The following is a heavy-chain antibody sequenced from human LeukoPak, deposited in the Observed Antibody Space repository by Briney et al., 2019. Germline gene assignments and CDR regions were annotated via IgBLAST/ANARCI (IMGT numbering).Heavy chain of an antibody. CDR2: IYPGDSDI. Sequence: LGESLKISCKVSGYSFTSYWIGWVRQMPGKGLEWMGIIYPGDSDIRYSPSFQCQVTISADKSISTAYLQWSGLKASDTAMYYCARLLYVYGAYSGGYNWFDPWGQGTLVTVSS. J-gene: IGHJ5*02. V-gene: IGHV5-51*01. CDR3: ARLLYVYGAYSGGYNWFDP. D-gene: IGHD4-23*01. CDR1: GYSFTSYW.